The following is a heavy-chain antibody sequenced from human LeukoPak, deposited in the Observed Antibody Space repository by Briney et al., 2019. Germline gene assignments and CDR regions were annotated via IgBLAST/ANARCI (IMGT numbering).Heavy chain of an antibody. CDR2: ISWNSGSI. D-gene: IGHD6-19*01. Sequence: GGSLRLSCAASGFTFDDYVMRWVRQAPAKGLEWVSGISWNSGSIGYADSVKGRFTISRDNAKNSLYLQMNSLRAEDTALYYCAKTLVADSSGLFDYWGQGTLVTVSS. CDR3: AKTLVADSSGLFDY. J-gene: IGHJ4*02. V-gene: IGHV3-9*01. CDR1: GFTFDDYV.